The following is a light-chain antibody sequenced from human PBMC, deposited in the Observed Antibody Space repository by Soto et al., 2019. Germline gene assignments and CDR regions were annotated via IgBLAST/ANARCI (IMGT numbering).Light chain of an antibody. Sequence: EIVLTQSPGTLSLSPGERATLSCRAIQSVSSSYLAWYQQKPGQAPRLLIYGASSRATAIPDRFSGSGSGKDFTLTISRLEPEDFAVYYCQQYGSSPRTFGQGTKVEIK. CDR1: QSVSSSY. V-gene: IGKV3-20*01. CDR3: QQYGSSPRT. J-gene: IGKJ1*01. CDR2: GAS.